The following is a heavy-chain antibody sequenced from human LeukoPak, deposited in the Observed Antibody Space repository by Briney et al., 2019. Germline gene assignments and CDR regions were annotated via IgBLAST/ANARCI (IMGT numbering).Heavy chain of an antibody. J-gene: IGHJ4*02. Sequence: GGSLRLSCAASGFTFGSYAMSWVRQAPGKGLEWVSAISGSGGSTYYADSVKGRFTISRGNSKNTLYLQMSSLRAEDTAVYYCARRDGYNSGACDYWGQGTLVTVSS. CDR2: ISGSGGST. V-gene: IGHV3-23*01. D-gene: IGHD5-24*01. CDR1: GFTFGSYA. CDR3: ARRDGYNSGACDY.